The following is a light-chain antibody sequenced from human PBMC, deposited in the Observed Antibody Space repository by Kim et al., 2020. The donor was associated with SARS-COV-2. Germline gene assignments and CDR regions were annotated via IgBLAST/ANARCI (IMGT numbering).Light chain of an antibody. CDR2: EDN. CDR3: QSYDSSNQGV. CDR1: SGSVASVH. V-gene: IGLV6-57*03. Sequence: TLANSCTRSSGSVASVHVQWYQQRPGSAPTTVIYEDNQRPSGVPDRFSGSIDSSANSASLTISGLKTEDEADYYCQSYDSSNQGVFGGGTQLTVL. J-gene: IGLJ3*02.